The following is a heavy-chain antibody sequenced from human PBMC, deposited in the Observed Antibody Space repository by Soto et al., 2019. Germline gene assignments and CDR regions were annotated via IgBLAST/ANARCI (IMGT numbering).Heavy chain of an antibody. J-gene: IGHJ5*02. D-gene: IGHD3-22*01. CDR2: IKSKTDGGTT. CDR1: GFTFSNAW. V-gene: IGHV3-15*01. Sequence: EVQLVESGGGLVKPGGSLRLSCAASGFTFSNAWMSWVRQAPGKGLEWVGRIKSKTDGGTTDYAAPVKGRFTISRDDSKNTLYLQMNSLKTEDTAVYYCTTDRTSNITMIVVNWCDPWGQGTLVTVSS. CDR3: TTDRTSNITMIVVNWCDP.